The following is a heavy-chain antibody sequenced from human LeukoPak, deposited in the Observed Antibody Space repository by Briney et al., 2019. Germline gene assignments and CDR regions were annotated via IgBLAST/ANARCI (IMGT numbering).Heavy chain of an antibody. CDR3: ARVVPRPDSSNWNYYDY. V-gene: IGHV3-64*01. CDR1: GFIFRIYG. CDR2: ISNNGGST. J-gene: IGHJ4*02. Sequence: GGSLRLSCAASGFIFRIYGMHWVRQAPGEGLEYVSGISNNGGSTYYANSVKGRFTISRDNSKNTLYLQMGSLGGDDTAIYYCARVVPRPDSSNWNYYDYWGQGTLVTVSS. D-gene: IGHD6-13*01.